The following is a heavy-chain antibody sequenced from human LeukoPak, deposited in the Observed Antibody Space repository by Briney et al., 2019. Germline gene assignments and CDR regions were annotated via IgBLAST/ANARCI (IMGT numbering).Heavy chain of an antibody. CDR1: GGTFSSYA. V-gene: IGHV1-69*05. J-gene: IGHJ3*02. CDR3: ASSTLMDIVVVVAATPLLDAFDI. CDR2: IIPIFGTA. D-gene: IGHD2-15*01. Sequence: GASVKVSCKASGGTFSSYAISWVRQAPGQGLEWMGGIIPIFGTANYAQKFQGRVTITTDESTSTAYMELSSLRSEDTAVYYCASSTLMDIVVVVAATPLLDAFDIWGQGTMVTVSS.